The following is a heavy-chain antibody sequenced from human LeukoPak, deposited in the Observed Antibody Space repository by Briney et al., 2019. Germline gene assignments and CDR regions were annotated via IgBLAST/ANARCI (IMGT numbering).Heavy chain of an antibody. CDR2: ISGGGGST. V-gene: IGHV3-23*01. CDR1: GFTFSSYG. CDR3: ALSTVGGYYDSSGFTGFDY. D-gene: IGHD3-22*01. J-gene: IGHJ4*02. Sequence: GGTLRLSCAASGFTFSSYGMSWVRQAPGKGLEWVSAISGGGGSTYYADSVKGRFTISRDNSKNTLYLQMNSLRAEDTAVYYCALSTVGGYYDSSGFTGFDYWGQGTLVTVSS.